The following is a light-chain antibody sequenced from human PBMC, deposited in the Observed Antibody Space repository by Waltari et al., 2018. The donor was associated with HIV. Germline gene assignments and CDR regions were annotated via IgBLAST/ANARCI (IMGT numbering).Light chain of an antibody. CDR3: QQYYSTPRT. J-gene: IGKJ1*01. V-gene: IGKV4-1*01. Sequence: IVLTQSPDSLAVSLAARATMNCKSSQKILFSSTNKNYLSWYQQRPGQPPRLLIYWASSRESGVPERFTGSGSGTNFTLTISRLQADDVAVYFCQQYYSTPRTFGQGTKV. CDR1: QKILFSSTNKNY. CDR2: WAS.